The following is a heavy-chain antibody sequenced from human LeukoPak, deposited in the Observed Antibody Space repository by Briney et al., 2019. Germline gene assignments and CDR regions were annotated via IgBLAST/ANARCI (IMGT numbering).Heavy chain of an antibody. D-gene: IGHD3-10*01. Sequence: SVKVSCKASGGTFSSYAISWVRQAPGQGLEWMGGIIPIFGTANYAQKFQGRVTMTRDTSIRTVYMELNSLRYDDTAMYYCARDLGRRSGDDYWGQGTLVTVSS. V-gene: IGHV1-69*05. CDR1: GGTFSSYA. CDR3: ARDLGRRSGDDY. J-gene: IGHJ4*02. CDR2: IIPIFGTA.